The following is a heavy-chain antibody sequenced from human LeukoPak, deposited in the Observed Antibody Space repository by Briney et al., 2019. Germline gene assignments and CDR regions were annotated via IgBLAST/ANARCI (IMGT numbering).Heavy chain of an antibody. CDR3: ARGRYYYDSSGYTGTRRTGNDY. D-gene: IGHD3-22*01. Sequence: SETLSLTCAVSGYSLSSSNWWGWIRQPPGKGLEWIGYIYYSGTTNYNPSLKSRVTISVDTSKNQFSLKLSSVTAADTAVYYCARGRYYYDSSGYTGTRRTGNDYWGQGTLVTVSS. CDR2: IYYSGTT. V-gene: IGHV4-28*03. CDR1: GYSLSSSNW. J-gene: IGHJ4*02.